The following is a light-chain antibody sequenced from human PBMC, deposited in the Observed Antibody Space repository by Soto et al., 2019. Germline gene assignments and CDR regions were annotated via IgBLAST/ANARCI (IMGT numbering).Light chain of an antibody. J-gene: IGKJ1*01. CDR2: DAS. CDR3: QQYNSHAST. CDR1: QRLTNW. V-gene: IGKV1-5*01. Sequence: DIQMTQSPSALSASVGDRVTTTCRANQRLTNWVAWYQLKPGKAPKLLIYDASTLESGVPSRFSGSGSGSEFSLTISSLQPDDFGTYYCQQYNSHASTFGQGTKVEIK.